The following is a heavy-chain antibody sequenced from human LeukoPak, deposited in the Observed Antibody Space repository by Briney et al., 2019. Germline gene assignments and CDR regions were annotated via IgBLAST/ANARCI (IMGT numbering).Heavy chain of an antibody. CDR3: RGKNSGSLSFKY. D-gene: IGHD1-26*01. CDR2: IKQDGSET. J-gene: IGHJ4*02. V-gene: IGHV3-7*03. CDR1: GYTFSIYW. Sequence: PGGSLRLSCAASGYTFSIYWMNWVRQAPGKGLEWVASIKQDGSETYYMESVQGRFTISRDNDINFLYLQLSSLRAEETAVYYCRGKNSGSLSFKYWGQGTLVTVSS.